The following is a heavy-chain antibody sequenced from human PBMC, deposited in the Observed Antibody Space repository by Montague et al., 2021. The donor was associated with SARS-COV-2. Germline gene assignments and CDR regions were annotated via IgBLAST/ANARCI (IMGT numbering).Heavy chain of an antibody. Sequence: SETLSLTCTVSGGSISSYYWSWIRQPPGKGLAWIGYIYYSGSTNYNPSLKSRVTISVVTSKNQFSLKLSSVTAADTAVYYCARDLGDYWGQGTLVTVSS. CDR2: IYYSGST. CDR3: ARDLGDY. J-gene: IGHJ4*02. V-gene: IGHV4-59*13. CDR1: GGSISSYY.